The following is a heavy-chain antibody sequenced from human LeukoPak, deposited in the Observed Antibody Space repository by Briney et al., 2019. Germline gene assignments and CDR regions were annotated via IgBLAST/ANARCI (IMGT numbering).Heavy chain of an antibody. Sequence: SGGSLRLSCAASGFTFSSYTMDWVRQAPGKGLEYVSAISSNGGSTYYANSVKGRFTISRDNSKNTLYLQMGSLRAEDMAVYYCARWRHSSGYYYDDWGQGTLVTVSS. J-gene: IGHJ4*02. CDR3: ARWRHSSGYYYDD. CDR1: GFTFSSYT. D-gene: IGHD3-22*01. V-gene: IGHV3-64*01. CDR2: ISSNGGST.